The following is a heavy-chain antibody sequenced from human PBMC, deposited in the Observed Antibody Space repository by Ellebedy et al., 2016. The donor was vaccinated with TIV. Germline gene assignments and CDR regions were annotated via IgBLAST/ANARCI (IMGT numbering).Heavy chain of an antibody. Sequence: PGGSLRLSCTASEFNLMNYAMSWVRQAPGKGLEWVSTVGGAGNRAYYADSVKGRFTISRDNSKNTLFLQMNSLRAEDTAVYYCAKGLGCSGGDCYSGHAFDIWGQGTMVTVSS. V-gene: IGHV3-23*01. CDR3: AKGLGCSGGDCYSGHAFDI. J-gene: IGHJ3*02. CDR2: VGGAGNRA. D-gene: IGHD2-15*01. CDR1: EFNLMNYA.